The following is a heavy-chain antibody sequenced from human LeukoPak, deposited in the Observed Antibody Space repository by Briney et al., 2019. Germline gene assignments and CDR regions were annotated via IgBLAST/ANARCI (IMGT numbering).Heavy chain of an antibody. Sequence: GGSLRLSCAASGFTFSSYGMHWVRQPPGKGLEWVAVIWYDGSHIYYADSVQGRFTISRDNSKNTLYLQMNSLRGEDTAVYHCARGLLRGYSGYANDVFDIWGQGTMVTVSS. CDR2: IWYDGSHI. V-gene: IGHV3-33*08. CDR1: GFTFSSYG. CDR3: ARGLLRGYSGYANDVFDI. D-gene: IGHD5-12*01. J-gene: IGHJ3*02.